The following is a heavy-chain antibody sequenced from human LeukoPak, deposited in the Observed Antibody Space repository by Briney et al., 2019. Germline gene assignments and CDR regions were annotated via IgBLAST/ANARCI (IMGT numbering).Heavy chain of an antibody. D-gene: IGHD6-13*01. CDR2: INHSGST. J-gene: IGHJ5*02. CDR1: GGSFSGYY. CDR3: ARDSSTRKNWFDP. Sequence: SETLSLTCAVYGGSFSGYYWSWIRQPPGKGLEWIGEINHSGSTNYNPSLKSRVTISVDTSKNQFSLKLSSVTAGDTAVYYCARDSSTRKNWFDPWGQGTLVTVSS. V-gene: IGHV4-34*01.